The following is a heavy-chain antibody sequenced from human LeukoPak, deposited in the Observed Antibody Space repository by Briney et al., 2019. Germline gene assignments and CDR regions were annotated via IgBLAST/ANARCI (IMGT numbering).Heavy chain of an antibody. CDR2: INPNSGGT. CDR3: ARDRVPRRRNFDY. D-gene: IGHD3-10*01. V-gene: IGHV1-2*02. CDR1: GYTFTGYY. Sequence: ASVKVSCKSSGYTFTGYYMHWVRQAPGQGLEWMGWINPNSGGTNYAQKFQGRVTMTRDTSISTAYMELSRLRSDDTAVYYCARDRVPRRRNFDYWGQGTLVTVSS. J-gene: IGHJ4*02.